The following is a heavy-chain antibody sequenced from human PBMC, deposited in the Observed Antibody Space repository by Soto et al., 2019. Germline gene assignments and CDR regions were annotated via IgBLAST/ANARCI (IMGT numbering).Heavy chain of an antibody. CDR3: TTVDPNYDFWSGYYYYFDY. V-gene: IGHV3-15*01. D-gene: IGHD3-3*01. CDR2: IKSKTDGGTT. CDR1: GFTFSNAW. J-gene: IGHJ4*02. Sequence: GGSLRLSCAASGFTFSNAWMSWVRQAPGKGLEWVGRIKSKTDGGTTDYAAPVKGRFTISRDDSKNTLYLQMNSLKTEDTAVYYCTTVDPNYDFWSGYYYYFDYWGQGTLVTVSS.